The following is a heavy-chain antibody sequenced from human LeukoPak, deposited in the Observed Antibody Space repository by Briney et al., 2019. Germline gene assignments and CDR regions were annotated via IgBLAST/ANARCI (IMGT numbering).Heavy chain of an antibody. Sequence: GASVKVSCKASGYTFSGYTMNWVRQAPGQGLEWMGWINTNTGNPTYAQDYTGRFVFSLDTSVSTTYLQISRLKAEDTAVYYCASGPSYSRSNEYFDSWGQGTLVTVSS. J-gene: IGHJ4*02. CDR2: INTNTGNP. D-gene: IGHD1-26*01. V-gene: IGHV7-4-1*02. CDR3: ASGPSYSRSNEYFDS. CDR1: GYTFSGYT.